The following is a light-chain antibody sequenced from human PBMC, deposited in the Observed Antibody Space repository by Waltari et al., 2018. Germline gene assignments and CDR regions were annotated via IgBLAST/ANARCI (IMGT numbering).Light chain of an antibody. CDR1: ENVPAGY. CDR2: GVS. Sequence: ETVLTQSPATLSVSPGERATLSCRASENVPAGYVAWYQQKPGQSPRLLMYGVSNRATGIPDRFSGSESGTDFTLIVSRLEPEDFAVYYCHQYGSLPWTFGQGTRVDIK. CDR3: HQYGSLPWT. V-gene: IGKV3-20*01. J-gene: IGKJ1*01.